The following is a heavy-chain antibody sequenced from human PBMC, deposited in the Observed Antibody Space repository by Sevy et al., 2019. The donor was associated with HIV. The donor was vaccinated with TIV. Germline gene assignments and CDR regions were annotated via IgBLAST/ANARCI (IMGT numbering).Heavy chain of an antibody. J-gene: IGHJ4*02. V-gene: IGHV3-30-3*01. D-gene: IGHD3-22*01. CDR1: GFTFSSYA. Sequence: GGSLRLSCAASGFTFSSYAMHWVRQAPGKGLEWVAVISYDGSNKYYADSVKGRFTISRDNSKNTLYLQMNSRRAEDTAVYYCATRIVVVITGFDYWGQGTLVTVSS. CDR2: ISYDGSNK. CDR3: ATRIVVVITGFDY.